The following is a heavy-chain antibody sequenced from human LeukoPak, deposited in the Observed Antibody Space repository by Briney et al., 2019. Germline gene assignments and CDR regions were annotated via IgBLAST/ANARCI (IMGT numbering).Heavy chain of an antibody. CDR2: ISSYNGNT. CDR1: GYTFTSYG. D-gene: IGHD2-15*01. V-gene: IGHV1-18*01. CDR3: ARVMLNCSGGSCYFDY. Sequence: GASVKVSCKTYGYTFTSYGVSWVRQAPGQGLEWMGWISSYNGNTNYAQKLQGRVTMTTDTSTSTAYMELRSLRSDDTAVYYCARVMLNCSGGSCYFDYWGQGTLVTVSS. J-gene: IGHJ4*02.